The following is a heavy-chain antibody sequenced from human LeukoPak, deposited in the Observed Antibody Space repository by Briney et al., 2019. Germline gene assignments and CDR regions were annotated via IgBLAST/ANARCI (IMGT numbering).Heavy chain of an antibody. D-gene: IGHD4-17*01. V-gene: IGHV3-9*01. Sequence: GGSLRLSCAASGFTFDNYDMHWVRQAPGKGLEWVSGITWNSGGIGCADSVKGRFTISRDNAKNSLYLQMNSLRAEDTALYYCAKGYGDYYYYYGMDVWGLGTTVTVS. CDR2: ITWNSGGI. CDR3: AKGYGDYYYYYGMDV. CDR1: GFTFDNYD. J-gene: IGHJ6*02.